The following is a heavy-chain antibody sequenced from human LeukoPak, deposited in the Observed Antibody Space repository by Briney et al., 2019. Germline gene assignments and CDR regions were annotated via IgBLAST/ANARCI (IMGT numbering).Heavy chain of an antibody. J-gene: IGHJ6*02. V-gene: IGHV4-59*01. Sequence: SETLSLTCTVSGGSISSYYWSWIRQPPGKGLEWIGYIYYGGSTNYNPSLKSRVTISVDTSENQFSLKLSSVTAADTAVYYCAREGRSGSYYYYGMDVWGQGTTVTVSS. CDR1: GGSISSYY. CDR3: AREGRSGSYYYYGMDV. CDR2: IYYGGST. D-gene: IGHD1-26*01.